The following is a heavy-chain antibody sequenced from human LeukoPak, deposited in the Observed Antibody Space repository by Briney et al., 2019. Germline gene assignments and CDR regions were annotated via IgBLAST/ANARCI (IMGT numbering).Heavy chain of an antibody. CDR3: ARDGSNFDPFDY. Sequence: PGGSLRLSRAASGFTFSSHEMNWVRQAPGKGLEWVSYISRSGSSIDYTDSVEGRFTISRDNAKNSLYLQMDSLRAEDTAVYYCARDGSNFDPFDYWGQGTLVTVSS. D-gene: IGHD4-11*01. V-gene: IGHV3-48*03. CDR2: ISRSGSSI. J-gene: IGHJ4*02. CDR1: GFTFSSHE.